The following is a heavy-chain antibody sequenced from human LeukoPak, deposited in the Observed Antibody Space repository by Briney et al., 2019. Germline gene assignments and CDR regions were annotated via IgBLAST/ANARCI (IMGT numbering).Heavy chain of an antibody. Sequence: SETLSLTCTVSGGSISSYYWSWIRQPPGKGLEWIGYIYYSGSTNYNPSLKSRVTISVDTSKNQFSLKLSSVTAADTAVYYCARENGDYFHYYYGIDVWGQGTTVTVSS. J-gene: IGHJ6*02. CDR2: IYYSGST. D-gene: IGHD4-17*01. V-gene: IGHV4-59*01. CDR3: ARENGDYFHYYYGIDV. CDR1: GGSISSYY.